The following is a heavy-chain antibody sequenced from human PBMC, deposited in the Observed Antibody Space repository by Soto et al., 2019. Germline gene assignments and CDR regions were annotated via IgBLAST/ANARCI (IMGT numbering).Heavy chain of an antibody. V-gene: IGHV3-7*03. J-gene: IGHJ4*02. CDR3: ARDVGPVTIFGEALSGYFDF. D-gene: IGHD3-3*01. Sequence: GGSLRLSCAVSGFNFCSYWMSWLRQAPGKGLEWLASIKEDGSERYYLDSVKGRFTISRDNAKDSLSLQMNSLRGEDTAFYYCARDVGPVTIFGEALSGYFDFWGQGTLVTVSS. CDR2: IKEDGSER. CDR1: GFNFCSYW.